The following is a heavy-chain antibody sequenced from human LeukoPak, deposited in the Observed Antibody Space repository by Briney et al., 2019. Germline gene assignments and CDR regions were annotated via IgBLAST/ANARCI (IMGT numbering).Heavy chain of an antibody. J-gene: IGHJ5*01. V-gene: IGHV3-9*03. D-gene: IGHD1-26*01. CDR3: AKDSGSYFEGWFDS. Sequence: GGSLRLSCAASGFTFDDYAMHWVRQAPGKGLEWVSGISWNSGSIGYADSVKGRFTISRDNAKNSLYLQMNSLRAEDMALYYCAKDSGSYFEGWFDSWGQGTLVTVSS. CDR2: ISWNSGSI. CDR1: GFTFDDYA.